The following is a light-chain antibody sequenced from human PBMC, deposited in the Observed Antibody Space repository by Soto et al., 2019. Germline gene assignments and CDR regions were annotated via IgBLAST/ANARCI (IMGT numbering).Light chain of an antibody. Sequence: DIQMTQSPSSLSASVGDRVTITCRASQSISSYLNWYQQKPGKAPKLLIYAASSLQSGVPSRFSGSGSGTDFTLTISSLQAEDVAVYYCQQHFSIPFTFGPGTKVDIK. V-gene: IGKV1-39*01. J-gene: IGKJ3*01. CDR1: QSISSY. CDR3: QQHFSIPFT. CDR2: AAS.